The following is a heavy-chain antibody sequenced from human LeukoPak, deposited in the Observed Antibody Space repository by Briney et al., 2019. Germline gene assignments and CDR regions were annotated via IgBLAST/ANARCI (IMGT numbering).Heavy chain of an antibody. CDR1: GVPFSNYY. J-gene: IGHJ4*02. CDR3: TRAVAGHPH. V-gene: IGHV4-34*01. CDR2: INHSGYT. Sequence: SETLSLPCAVSGVPFSNYYWSWVRQSPRQGLEWIGEINHSGYTNYNPSLKSRVTMSIDTSKNQFSLMVTSVTAADTGVYYCTRAVAGHPHWGQGTLVTVSS. D-gene: IGHD6-19*01.